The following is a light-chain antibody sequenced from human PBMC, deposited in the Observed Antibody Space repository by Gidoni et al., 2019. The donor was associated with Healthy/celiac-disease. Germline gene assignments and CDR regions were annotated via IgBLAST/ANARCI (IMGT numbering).Light chain of an antibody. CDR3: QQYGSSPQYT. Sequence: EIVFTQSPGTLSLSPGERATLSCRASQSVSSSYLAWYQQKPGQAPRLLIYGASSRATGIPDRFSGSGSGTDFTLTISRLETEDFAVYYCQQYGSSPQYTFGQGTKLEIK. V-gene: IGKV3-20*01. CDR1: QSVSSSY. CDR2: GAS. J-gene: IGKJ2*01.